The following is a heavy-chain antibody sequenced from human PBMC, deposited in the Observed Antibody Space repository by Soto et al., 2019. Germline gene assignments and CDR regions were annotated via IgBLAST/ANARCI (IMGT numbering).Heavy chain of an antibody. CDR3: ARTTVTIAGVFDI. CDR2: ISYSGGT. Sequence: QVQLQESGPGLVKPSETLSLTCTVSDGSISSDYWSWIRQPPGKGLEWIGYISYSGGTNYNPSLRSRVTISVDTSKNQFSLKLSSVTAADTAVYYCARTTVTIAGVFDIWGQGTVVTVSS. D-gene: IGHD4-17*01. V-gene: IGHV4-59*08. CDR1: DGSISSDY. J-gene: IGHJ3*02.